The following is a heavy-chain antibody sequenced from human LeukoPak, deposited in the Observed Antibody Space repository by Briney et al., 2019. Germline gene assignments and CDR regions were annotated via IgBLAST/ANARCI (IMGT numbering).Heavy chain of an antibody. CDR2: IIPILGIA. D-gene: IGHD6-19*01. J-gene: IGHJ4*02. CDR1: GGTFSSYA. CDR3: ARVPNSSGWSSEQYYFDY. Sequence: ASVKVSCKASGGTFSSYAISWVRQAPGQGLEWMGRIIPILGIANYAQKFQGRVTITADKSTSTAYMELSSLRAEDTAVYYCARVPNSSGWSSEQYYFDYWGQGTLVTVSS. V-gene: IGHV1-69*04.